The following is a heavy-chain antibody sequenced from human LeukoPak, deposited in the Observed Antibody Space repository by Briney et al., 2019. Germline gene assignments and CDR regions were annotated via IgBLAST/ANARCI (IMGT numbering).Heavy chain of an antibody. D-gene: IGHD3-22*01. V-gene: IGHV1-2*02. CDR3: ARRKGIVVVITDYFDY. Sequence: GASVKVSCKASGYTFTGYYMHWVRQAPGQGLEWMGWINPNSGGTNYAQKFQGRVTMTRDTSISTAYMELSRLRSDDTAVYYCARRKGIVVVITDYFDYWGQGTLVTVSS. J-gene: IGHJ4*02. CDR1: GYTFTGYY. CDR2: INPNSGGT.